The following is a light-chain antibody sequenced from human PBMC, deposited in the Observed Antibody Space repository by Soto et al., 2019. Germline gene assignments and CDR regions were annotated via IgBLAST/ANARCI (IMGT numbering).Light chain of an antibody. CDR1: SSDIGNNY. V-gene: IGLV1-47*02. J-gene: IGLJ3*02. CDR3: ASRDDTRGGPG. Sequence: QSVLTQPPSASGTPGQRVAISCSGNSSDIGNNYVDWYQQFPGMAPKLIIYSDLQRPPGVPDRFSGSKSGTSASMAIRGLRAEDEADDHCASRDDTRGGPGFGGGTKLTVL. CDR2: SDL.